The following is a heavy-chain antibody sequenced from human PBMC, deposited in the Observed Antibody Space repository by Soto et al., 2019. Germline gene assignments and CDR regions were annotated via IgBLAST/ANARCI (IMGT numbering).Heavy chain of an antibody. Sequence: PGGSLRLSCEASGFTFSSCWMSWVRQAPGKGLEWVANINEDGSGKYYVDSVKGRFTISRDNARNSLYLQMNSLRAEDTAVYYCARDRDDYGDSGGRGSDSWGQGTLVTVSS. D-gene: IGHD4-17*01. CDR1: GFTFSSCW. CDR2: INEDGSGK. J-gene: IGHJ4*02. CDR3: ARDRDDYGDSGGRGSDS. V-gene: IGHV3-7*03.